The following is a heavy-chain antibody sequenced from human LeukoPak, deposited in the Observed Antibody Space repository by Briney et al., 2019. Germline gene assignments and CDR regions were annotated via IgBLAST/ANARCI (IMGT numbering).Heavy chain of an antibody. Sequence: GGSLRLSCAASGFTFSSYSMSWVRQAPGKGLEWVANIKQDGSEKYYVDSVKGRFAISRDNAKNSLYLQMNSLRAEDTAVYYCARVSFRWAFDIWGQGTMVTVSS. V-gene: IGHV3-7*01. J-gene: IGHJ3*02. CDR2: IKQDGSEK. D-gene: IGHD2-15*01. CDR3: ARVSFRWAFDI. CDR1: GFTFSSYS.